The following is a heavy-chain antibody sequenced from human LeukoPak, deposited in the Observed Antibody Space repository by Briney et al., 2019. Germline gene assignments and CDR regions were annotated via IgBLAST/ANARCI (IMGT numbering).Heavy chain of an antibody. D-gene: IGHD6-19*01. Sequence: SETLSLTCTVSGYSISSGYYWGWIRQPPGKGLEWIGSIYHSGRTFYNPSLKSRVTISVDTSKNQFSLKLTSVTAADTAVYYCARAGVAGGFDYWGQGTLVTVSS. CDR1: GYSISSGYY. CDR2: IYHSGRT. CDR3: ARAGVAGGFDY. V-gene: IGHV4-38-2*02. J-gene: IGHJ4*02.